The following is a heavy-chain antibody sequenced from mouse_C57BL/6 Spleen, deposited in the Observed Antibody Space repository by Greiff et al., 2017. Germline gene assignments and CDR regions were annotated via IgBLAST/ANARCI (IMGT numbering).Heavy chain of an antibody. CDR1: GYTFTSYW. D-gene: IGHD1-1*01. Sequence: VQLQQSGTVLARPGASVKMSCKTSGYTFTSYWMHWVKQRPGQGLEWIGAIYPGNSDTSYNQKFKGKAKLTAVTSASTAYMELSSLTNEDSAVYYCTRGMGYYGSDWYFDVWGTGTTVTVSS. CDR3: TRGMGYYGSDWYFDV. CDR2: IYPGNSDT. V-gene: IGHV1-5*01. J-gene: IGHJ1*03.